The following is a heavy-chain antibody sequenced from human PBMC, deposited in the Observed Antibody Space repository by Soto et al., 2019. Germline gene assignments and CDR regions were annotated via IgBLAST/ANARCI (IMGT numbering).Heavy chain of an antibody. CDR3: ARGPGGAAAGPWLVGYWLDP. J-gene: IGHJ5*02. CDR2: INPSGGST. Sequence: ASVKVSCKASGYTFTSYYMHWVRRAPGQGLERMGIINPSGGSTSYAQKFQGRVTMTRDTSTSTVYMELSSLRSEDTAVYYCARGPGGAAAGPWLVGYWLDPWGQGTMVTVSS. V-gene: IGHV1-46*01. CDR1: GYTFTSYY. D-gene: IGHD6-13*01.